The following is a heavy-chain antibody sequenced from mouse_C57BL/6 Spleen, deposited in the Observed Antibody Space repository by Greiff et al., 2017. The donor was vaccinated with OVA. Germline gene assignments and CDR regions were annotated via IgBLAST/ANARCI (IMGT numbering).Heavy chain of an antibody. D-gene: IGHD4-1*01. J-gene: IGHJ2*01. Sequence: DVKLQESGPVLARPGASVKMSCKTSGYTFTSYWMHWVKQRPGQGLEWIGAIYPGNSDTSYNQKFKGKAKLTAVTSASTAYMELSSLTNEDSAVYYCTVLNWEGFDYWGQGTTLTVSS. CDR1: GYTFTSYW. CDR2: IYPGNSDT. CDR3: TVLNWEGFDY. V-gene: IGHV1-5*01.